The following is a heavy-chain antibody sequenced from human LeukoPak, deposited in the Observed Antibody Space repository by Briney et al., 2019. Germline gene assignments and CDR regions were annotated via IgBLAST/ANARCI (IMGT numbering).Heavy chain of an antibody. V-gene: IGHV1-2*02. CDR1: GYTLSAFY. CDR3: AREDSAGIAAAGTCYYGMDV. CDR2: INPNSGGA. J-gene: IGHJ6*02. Sequence: GASVKVSCKASGYTLSAFYMHWVRQVPGQGLEWMGWINPNSGGAHSAEKFQGRVTFTRDTSISTVYMELNGLTSDDTAVYYCAREDSAGIAAAGTCYYGMDVWGQGTTVTVSS. D-gene: IGHD6-13*01.